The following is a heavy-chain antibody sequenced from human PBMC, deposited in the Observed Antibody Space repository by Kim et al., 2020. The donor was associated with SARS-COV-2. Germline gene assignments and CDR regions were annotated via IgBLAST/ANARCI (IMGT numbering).Heavy chain of an antibody. Sequence: GGSLRLSCAASGPTSRNSAMSWVRQAPGKGLEWVAGIFGSGSGTYYADSVRGRFIISRDNSQDTVYLQMDNLRGEDTAVYYCARHIHITTVTFYWYLELWGRGTLVTVSS. CDR3: ARHIHITTVTFYWYLEL. CDR2: IFGSGSGT. D-gene: IGHD2-21*02. J-gene: IGHJ2*01. CDR1: GPTSRNSA. V-gene: IGHV3-23*01.